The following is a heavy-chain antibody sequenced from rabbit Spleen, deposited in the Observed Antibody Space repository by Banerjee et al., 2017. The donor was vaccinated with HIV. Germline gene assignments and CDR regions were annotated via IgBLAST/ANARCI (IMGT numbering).Heavy chain of an antibody. Sequence: QEQLVESGGGLVKPEGSLTLTCKASGFSFSDRDVMCWVRQAPGKGLEWIGCIYTGNRKTYYAGWAKGRFTISKASSTTVTLQMTSLTAADTATYFCARDAAGREDFNLWGPGTLVT. CDR3: ARDAAGREDFNL. CDR2: IYTGNRKT. J-gene: IGHJ4*01. CDR1: GFSFSDRDV. D-gene: IGHD4-2*01. V-gene: IGHV1S45*01.